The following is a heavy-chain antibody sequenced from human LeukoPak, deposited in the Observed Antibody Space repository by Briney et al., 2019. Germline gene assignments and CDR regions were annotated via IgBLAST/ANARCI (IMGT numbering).Heavy chain of an antibody. CDR3: ARDERYDSSGYPFDY. CDR2: INPNSGGT. CDR1: GYTFTGYY. V-gene: IGHV1-2*02. D-gene: IGHD3-22*01. J-gene: IGHJ4*02. Sequence: SVKVSCKASGYTFTGYYMHWVRQAPGQGLEWMGWINPNSGGTNYAQKFQGRVTMTRDTSISTAYMELSRLRSDDTAVYYCARDERYDSSGYPFDYWGQGTLVTVSS.